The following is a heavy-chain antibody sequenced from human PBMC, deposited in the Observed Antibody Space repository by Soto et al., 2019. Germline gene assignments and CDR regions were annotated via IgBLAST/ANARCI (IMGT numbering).Heavy chain of an antibody. CDR2: ISGSGGST. Sequence: EVQLLESGGGLVQPGGSLRLSCAASGLTFSSYAMTWVRQSPGQGLEWVSAISGSGGSTYYADSVKGRFTISRDNSKSSLFLQMNSRRAEDTAVYSCAKSRDGYNISPQHDWGQGTLVTVSS. V-gene: IGHV3-23*01. CDR3: AKSRDGYNISPQHD. J-gene: IGHJ4*02. CDR1: GLTFSSYA. D-gene: IGHD5-12*01.